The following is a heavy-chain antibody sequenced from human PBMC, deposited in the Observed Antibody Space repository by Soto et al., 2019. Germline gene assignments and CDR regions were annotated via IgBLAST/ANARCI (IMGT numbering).Heavy chain of an antibody. CDR3: SIDDEGGSDCDLGY. CDR1: GFTLSSHA. J-gene: IGHJ4*02. Sequence: QVQLVESGGGVVQPGRSLRLSCAVSGFTLSSHAMHWVRQAPGKGLEWVALILSDGSNKYYADSVKGRFTTSRDNSKNTMYLQMNSLSVEDTAVYYCSIDDEGGSDCDLGYWGQVALVTVSS. V-gene: IGHV3-30-3*01. D-gene: IGHD1-26*01. CDR2: ILSDGSNK.